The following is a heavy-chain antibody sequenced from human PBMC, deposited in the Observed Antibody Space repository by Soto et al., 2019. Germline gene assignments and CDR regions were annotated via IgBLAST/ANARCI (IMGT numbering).Heavy chain of an antibody. Sequence: NPSETLSLTCAVYGGSFSGYYWSWIRQPPGKGLEWIGEINHSGSTNYNPSLKSRVTISVDTSKNQFSLKLSSVTAADTAVYYCARGAYSSSWYYFDYWGQGTLVTVSS. D-gene: IGHD6-13*01. CDR3: ARGAYSSSWYYFDY. V-gene: IGHV4-34*01. CDR1: GGSFSGYY. J-gene: IGHJ4*02. CDR2: INHSGST.